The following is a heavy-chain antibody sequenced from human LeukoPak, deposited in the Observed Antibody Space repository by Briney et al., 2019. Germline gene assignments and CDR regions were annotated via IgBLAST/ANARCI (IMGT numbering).Heavy chain of an antibody. D-gene: IGHD4-17*01. CDR2: IFYSGST. CDR1: GYSISSGYY. V-gene: IGHV4-38-2*02. CDR3: ARGGTMSTVPL. J-gene: IGHJ4*02. Sequence: KPSETLSLTCTVSGYSISSGYYWCWIRQPPGKGLEWIGYIFYSGSTNYNPSLKSRVTISVDTSKNQFSLKLTSVTAADTAVYYCARGGTMSTVPLWGQGTLVTVSS.